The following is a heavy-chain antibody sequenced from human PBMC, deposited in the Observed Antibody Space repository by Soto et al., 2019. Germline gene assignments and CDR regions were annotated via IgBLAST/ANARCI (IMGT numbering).Heavy chain of an antibody. CDR2: IYYSGST. V-gene: IGHV4-39*01. J-gene: IGHJ6*03. D-gene: IGHD3-9*01. Sequence: PSETLSLTCTVSGGSISSSSYYWGWIRQPPGKGLEWIGSIYYSGSTYYNPSLKSRVTISVDTSKNQFSLKLSSVTAADTAVYYCRGILTSYYYYMDVWGKGTTVTVSS. CDR3: RGILTSYYYYMDV. CDR1: GGSISSSSYY.